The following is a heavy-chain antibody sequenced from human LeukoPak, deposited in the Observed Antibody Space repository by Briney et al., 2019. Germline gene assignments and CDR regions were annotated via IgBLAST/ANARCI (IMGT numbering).Heavy chain of an antibody. CDR1: GGSFSGYY. D-gene: IGHD3-22*01. CDR3: ARGIPDYYDYSGLGY. CDR2: IHHSGIT. V-gene: IGHV4-34*01. J-gene: IGHJ4*02. Sequence: SETLSLTCAVYGGSFSGYYLSWIRQPPGKGLEWIGEIHHSGITNYNPSLKSRVTISLDTSKSHFSLKLNSVTAADTAVYYCARGIPDYYDYSGLGYWGQGTLVTVSS.